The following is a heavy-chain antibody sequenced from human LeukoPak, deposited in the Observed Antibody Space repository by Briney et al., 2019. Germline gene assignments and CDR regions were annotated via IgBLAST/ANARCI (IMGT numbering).Heavy chain of an antibody. CDR3: AREFQYADYFDY. CDR2: IYYSGST. D-gene: IGHD2-2*01. J-gene: IGHJ4*02. V-gene: IGHV4-30-4*01. Sequence: SQTLSLTCTVSGGSISSGDYYWGWIRQPPGKGLEWIGYIYYSGSTYYNPSLKSRVTIPVDTSKNQFSLKLSSVTAADTAVYYCAREFQYADYFDYWGQGTLVTVSS. CDR1: GGSISSGDYY.